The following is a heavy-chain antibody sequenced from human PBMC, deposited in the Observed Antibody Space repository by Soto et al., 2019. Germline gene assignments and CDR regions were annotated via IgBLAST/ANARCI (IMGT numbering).Heavy chain of an antibody. D-gene: IGHD6-19*01. J-gene: IGHJ4*02. CDR2: ISWNSGSI. V-gene: IGHV3-9*01. CDR3: AIPSGLTVTGPDY. CDR1: GFTFDDYA. Sequence: SLRLSCAASGFTFDDYAMHWVRQAPGKGLEWVSGISWNSGSIGYADSVKGRFTISRDNSKNTLYLQMNSLRAEDTAVYYCAIPSGLTVTGPDYWGQGTLVTVSS.